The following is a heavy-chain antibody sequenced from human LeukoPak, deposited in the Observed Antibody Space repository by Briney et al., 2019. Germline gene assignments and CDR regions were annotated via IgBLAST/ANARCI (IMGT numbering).Heavy chain of an antibody. J-gene: IGHJ3*02. V-gene: IGHV3-23*01. Sequence: GGSLRLSCAASGFTFSTYAMTWVRQAPGEGLECVSGIGDRGNTYYADSVKGRFTISRDTSKNTLYLQMNSLRAEDTAVYFCARDLGIAGTTHAFDIWGQGTMVTVSS. CDR3: ARDLGIAGTTHAFDI. CDR2: IGDRGNT. D-gene: IGHD1-14*01. CDR1: GFTFSTYA.